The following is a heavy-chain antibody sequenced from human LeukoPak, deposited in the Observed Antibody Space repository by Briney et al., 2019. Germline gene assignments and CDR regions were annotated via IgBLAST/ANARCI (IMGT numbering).Heavy chain of an antibody. CDR3: AKVGATGGY. Sequence: GGSLRLSCAASEFSVGSNYMTWVRQAPGKGLEWVSLIYSGGSTYYADSVKGRFTISRDNSKNTLYLQMNSLRAEDTAVYYCAKVGATGGYWGQGTLVTVSS. D-gene: IGHD1-26*01. CDR1: EFSVGSNY. CDR2: IYSGGST. V-gene: IGHV3-53*01. J-gene: IGHJ4*02.